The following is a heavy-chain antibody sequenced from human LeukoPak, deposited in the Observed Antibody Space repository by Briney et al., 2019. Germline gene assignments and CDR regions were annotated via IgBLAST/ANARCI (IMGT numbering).Heavy chain of an antibody. J-gene: IGHJ3*02. CDR1: GYTFTGYY. D-gene: IGHD6-13*01. CDR3: AREQEADTYYSSPDAFDI. Sequence: ASVKVSCKASGYTFTGYYMHWVRQAPGQGLEWMGWINPNSGGTNYAQKFQGRVTMTRDTSISTAYMELSMLRSDDTAVYYCAREQEADTYYSSPDAFDIWGQGTMVTVSS. V-gene: IGHV1-2*02. CDR2: INPNSGGT.